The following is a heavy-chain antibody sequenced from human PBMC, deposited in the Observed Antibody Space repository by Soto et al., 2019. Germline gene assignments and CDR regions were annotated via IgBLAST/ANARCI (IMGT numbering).Heavy chain of an antibody. D-gene: IGHD4-17*01. Sequence: EVQLLESGGDLVQPGGSLRLSCAASGFTFRNYAMTWVRQAPGKGLEWVSGISGRGDTPYYADSVKGRFTISRDNSKNTLYLRMSSLGVEDTATYFCARPNHGASKYYFDYWGRGTLITVSS. CDR2: ISGRGDTP. CDR1: GFTFRNYA. V-gene: IGHV3-23*01. J-gene: IGHJ4*02. CDR3: ARPNHGASKYYFDY.